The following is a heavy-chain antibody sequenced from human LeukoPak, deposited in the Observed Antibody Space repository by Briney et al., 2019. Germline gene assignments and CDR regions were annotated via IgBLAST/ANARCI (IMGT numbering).Heavy chain of an antibody. V-gene: IGHV5-51*01. D-gene: IGHD6-13*01. CDR1: GYNFTTYW. CDR2: IYPGDSDT. Sequence: GESLKISCKGSGYNFTTYWIGWVRQMPGKGLEWMGIIYPGDSDTTYSPSFQGQVTISADKSINTAYLQWSSLKASDTAMYYCARLLRNIAAAVYYFDYWGQGTLVTVSS. CDR3: ARLLRNIAAAVYYFDY. J-gene: IGHJ4*02.